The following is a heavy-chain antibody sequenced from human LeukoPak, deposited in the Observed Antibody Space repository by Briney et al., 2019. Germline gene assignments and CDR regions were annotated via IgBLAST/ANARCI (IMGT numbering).Heavy chain of an antibody. Sequence: GGSLRLSCAASGFTVSSNYTSWVRQAPGKGLEWVSDIYSGGSTYYADSVKGRFTISRDNSKNTLYLQMNSLRAEDRAVYYCVSHGQARQWRVAVLFDIWGQGRMVTVSS. D-gene: IGHD6-19*01. CDR1: GFTVSSNY. CDR2: IYSGGST. CDR3: VSHGQARQWRVAVLFDI. J-gene: IGHJ3*02. V-gene: IGHV3-66*02.